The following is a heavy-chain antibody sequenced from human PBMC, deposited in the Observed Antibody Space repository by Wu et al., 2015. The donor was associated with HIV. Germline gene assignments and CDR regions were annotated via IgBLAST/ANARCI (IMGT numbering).Heavy chain of an antibody. CDR3: AREGEEKNSDRSGYYVYLQI. J-gene: IGHJ1*01. CDR2: IIPIHGAA. D-gene: IGHD3-22*01. Sequence: QVQLVQSGAEVKKPGSSVKVSCKASGGTFSRSGISWVRQVPGQGLEWMGRIIPIHGAANYAQKFEGRVTITADESTSTAYMDLRSLRSEDTAVYYCAREGEEKNSDRSGYYVYLQIWGQGSQVTVSS. V-gene: IGHV1-69*11. CDR1: GGTFSRSG.